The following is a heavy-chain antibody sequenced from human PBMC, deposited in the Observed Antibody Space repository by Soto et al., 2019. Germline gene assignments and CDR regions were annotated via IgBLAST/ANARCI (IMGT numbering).Heavy chain of an antibody. CDR1: GFIFSTYG. D-gene: IGHD2-15*01. V-gene: IGHV3-30*18. CDR3: AKDRYGGSWRSGMDV. CDR2: IAYDGSNK. J-gene: IGHJ6*04. Sequence: GGSLRLSCAASGFIFSTYGMHWVRQAPGKGLEWVAVIAYDGSNKYYADSVKGRFTISRDNSKNTLYLQMNSLGAEDTAVYYCAKDRYGGSWRSGMDVWDKGTTVTVSS.